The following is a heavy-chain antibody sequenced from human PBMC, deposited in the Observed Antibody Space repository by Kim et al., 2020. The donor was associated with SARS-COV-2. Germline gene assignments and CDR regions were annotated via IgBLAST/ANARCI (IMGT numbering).Heavy chain of an antibody. CDR2: ISYDGSNK. CDR3: ATEDRKLRYFDWLPPFNY. CDR1: GFTFSSYG. Sequence: GGSLRLSCAASGFTFSSYGMHWVRQAPGKGLEWVAVISYDGSNKYYADSVKGRFTISRDNSKNTLYLQMNSLRAEDTAVYYCATEDRKLRYFDWLPPFNYWGQGTLVTVSS. V-gene: IGHV3-30*03. D-gene: IGHD3-9*01. J-gene: IGHJ4*02.